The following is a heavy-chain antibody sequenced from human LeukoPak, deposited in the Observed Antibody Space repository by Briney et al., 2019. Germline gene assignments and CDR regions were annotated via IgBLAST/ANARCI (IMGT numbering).Heavy chain of an antibody. D-gene: IGHD3-22*01. V-gene: IGHV3-48*04. J-gene: IGHJ1*01. CDR1: GFTFSSYS. Sequence: GGSLRLSCAASGFTFSSYSMNWVRQAPGKGLEWISYITSDSSTIYYADSVKGRFTISRDNAKNSLYLQMTSLRAEDTAVYYCAISAPNYYDSSGYYSYFQHWGQGTLVAVSS. CDR2: ITSDSSTI. CDR3: AISAPNYYDSSGYYSYFQH.